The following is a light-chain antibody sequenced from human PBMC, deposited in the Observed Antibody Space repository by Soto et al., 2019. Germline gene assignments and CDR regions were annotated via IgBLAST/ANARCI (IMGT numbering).Light chain of an antibody. V-gene: IGLV2-14*01. Sequence: QYALTQPASVSGSPGQSITISCTGTSSDVGGYNYVSWYQQYPGKAPKLMIYHVSNRPSGVSNRFSGSKSGNSASLTISGLQAEDEADYYCSSYTSTSTYVFGTGTTLTVL. CDR3: SSYTSTSTYV. CDR1: SSDVGGYNY. CDR2: HVS. J-gene: IGLJ1*01.